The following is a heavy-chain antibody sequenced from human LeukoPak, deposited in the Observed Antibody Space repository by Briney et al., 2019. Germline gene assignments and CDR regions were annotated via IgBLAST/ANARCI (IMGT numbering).Heavy chain of an antibody. V-gene: IGHV3-23*01. Sequence: GGSLRLSCAASGFTFSSFAMSWVRQAPGKGLEWVSAISGSGGSTYYTDSVKGRFTISRDNSKNTLYLQMNSLRAEDTAVYYCAKEYYDFWSGYPHDYWGQGTLVTVSS. CDR2: ISGSGGST. J-gene: IGHJ4*02. CDR1: GFTFSSFA. D-gene: IGHD3-3*01. CDR3: AKEYYDFWSGYPHDY.